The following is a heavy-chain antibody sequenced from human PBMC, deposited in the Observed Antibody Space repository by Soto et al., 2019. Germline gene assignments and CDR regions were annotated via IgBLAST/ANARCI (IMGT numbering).Heavy chain of an antibody. CDR1: GGTVRNDA. Sequence: VKVFCKASGGTVRNDAVNWVRQAPGQGLEWMGLMNPNSGNTGYAQKFQGRVTMTRNTSISTAYMELSSLRSEDTAVYYCARGPYYYGSAPSNYYYYYGMDVWGQGTTVNVSS. J-gene: IGHJ6*02. CDR2: MNPNSGNT. D-gene: IGHD3-10*01. V-gene: IGHV1-8*02. CDR3: ARGPYYYGSAPSNYYYYYGMDV.